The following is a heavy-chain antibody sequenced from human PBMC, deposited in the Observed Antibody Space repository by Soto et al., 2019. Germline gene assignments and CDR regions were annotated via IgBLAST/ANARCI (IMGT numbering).Heavy chain of an antibody. CDR2: ITVSGNTV. CDR1: GFTFSDSY. J-gene: IGHJ6*02. V-gene: IGHV3-11*01. Sequence: GGSLRLSCAASGFTFSDSYMSWIRQAPGKGLEWISYITVSGNTVYYADSLKGRFTISRDNAKNSLYLQMNRLRAEDTAVYSCASVSWREKYGMDVWGQGTTVTVSS. D-gene: IGHD3-16*02. CDR3: ASVSWREKYGMDV.